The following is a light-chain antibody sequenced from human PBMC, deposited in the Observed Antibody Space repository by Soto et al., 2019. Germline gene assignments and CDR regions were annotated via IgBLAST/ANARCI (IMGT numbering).Light chain of an antibody. CDR3: GSYTSTDTPFV. V-gene: IGLV2-14*01. J-gene: IGLJ1*01. Sequence: QSVLTQPRSVSGSPGQSITISCTGTSTDVGGYNYVSWYQHHPGKGPKLIIYEVNNRPSGVSDRFSGSKSGNKASLTISNLEAEDESDYYCGSYTSTDTPFVFGTGTKVTVL. CDR1: STDVGGYNY. CDR2: EVN.